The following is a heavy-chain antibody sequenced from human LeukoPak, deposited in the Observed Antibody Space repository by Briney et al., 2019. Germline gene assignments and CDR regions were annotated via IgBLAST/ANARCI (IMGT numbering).Heavy chain of an antibody. J-gene: IGHJ4*02. Sequence: SETLSLTCTVSGGSISSYYWSWIRQPPGKGLEWIGYIYYSGSTNYNPSLKSRVTISVDTSKNRFSLKLSSVTAADTAVYYCAREAPDYGSGSYYFDYWGQGTLVTVSS. CDR1: GGSISSYY. CDR3: AREAPDYGSGSYYFDY. D-gene: IGHD3-10*01. CDR2: IYYSGST. V-gene: IGHV4-59*01.